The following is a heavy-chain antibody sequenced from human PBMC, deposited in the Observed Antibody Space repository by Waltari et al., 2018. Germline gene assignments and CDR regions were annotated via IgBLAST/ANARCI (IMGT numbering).Heavy chain of an antibody. CDR1: GFNFTLFG. CDR2: ISYDGSNE. J-gene: IGHJ4*02. V-gene: IGHV3-30*02. Sequence: QVHLVESGGGVVQPGGSLRLSCAAPGFNFTLFGMHWVRQAPGNGLEWVSVISYDGSNENYADSVKGRFTMSRDNSKKMLYVQMNNLRAEDSAVYYCVKGNEIDYWGQGTLVTVSS. CDR3: VKGNEIDY. D-gene: IGHD1-1*01.